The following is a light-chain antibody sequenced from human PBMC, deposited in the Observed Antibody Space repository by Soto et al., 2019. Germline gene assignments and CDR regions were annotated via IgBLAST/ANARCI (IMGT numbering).Light chain of an antibody. CDR1: QDIAIY. Sequence: IQLTQSPSSLSASVGDRVTITCRASQDIAIYLAWYQQKPGEAPNLLIYAASTLQSGVPYRFSGSGSGTDLTLTITSLQPEDVATYYCQKYNSAPITXGQGTRLEIK. CDR3: QKYNSAPIT. J-gene: IGKJ5*01. CDR2: AAS. V-gene: IGKV1-27*01.